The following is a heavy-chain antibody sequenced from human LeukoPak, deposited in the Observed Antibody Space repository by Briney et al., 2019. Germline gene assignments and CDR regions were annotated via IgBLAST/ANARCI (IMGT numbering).Heavy chain of an antibody. CDR1: GFTFSDYY. CDR3: ARVGRAMAAAGFGAFDI. Sequence: GGSLRLSCAASGFTFSDYYMSWIRQAPGKGLEWVSYIGSSGNNIFYADSLKGRLTISRDNAKNSLYLQMSSLRAEDTAVYYCARVGRAMAAAGFGAFDIWGQGTMVSVSS. D-gene: IGHD6-13*01. V-gene: IGHV3-11*01. CDR2: IGSSGNNI. J-gene: IGHJ3*02.